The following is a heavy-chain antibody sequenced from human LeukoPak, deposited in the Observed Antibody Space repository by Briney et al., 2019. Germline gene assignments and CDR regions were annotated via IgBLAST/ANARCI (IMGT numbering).Heavy chain of an antibody. J-gene: IGHJ6*02. CDR3: AKGPTIFGVVIIWDYYYGMDV. V-gene: IGHV3-23*01. CDR2: ISGSGGST. Sequence: GGSLRLSCAASGFTFTNYAMSWVRQAPGKGLEWVSSISGSGGSTYYADSVKGRFTISRDNSKNTLYLQMNSLRGEDTAVYYCAKGPTIFGVVIIWDYYYGMDVWGQGTTVTVSS. CDR1: GFTFTNYA. D-gene: IGHD3-3*01.